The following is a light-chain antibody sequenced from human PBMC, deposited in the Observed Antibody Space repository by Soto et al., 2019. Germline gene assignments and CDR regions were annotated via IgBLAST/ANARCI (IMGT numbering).Light chain of an antibody. Sequence: DIEMTQSPSTLSPSIGDRVTITCRASQTINNWVAWYQQKPGKAPNLLIYHASNLETGVTSRFSRSAFGTEFTLTISSLQTGEFATYYCQDYNSYPWAFGQGTKVEIK. J-gene: IGKJ1*01. CDR1: QTINNW. V-gene: IGKV1-5*01. CDR3: QDYNSYPWA. CDR2: HAS.